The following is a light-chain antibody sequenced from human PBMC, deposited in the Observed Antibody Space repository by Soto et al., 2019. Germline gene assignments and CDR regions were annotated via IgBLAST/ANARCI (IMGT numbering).Light chain of an antibody. Sequence: EIVLTQSPATLSLSPGERATLSCRASQSFTGYLAWYQHKPGQAPRLLIYDTSNRATGIPARFSGGGSGTDFTLTISSLEPEDFAVYYCQQRGTWPPLFTFGPGTKVDIK. CDR2: DTS. V-gene: IGKV3-11*01. CDR1: QSFTGY. J-gene: IGKJ3*01. CDR3: QQRGTWPPLFT.